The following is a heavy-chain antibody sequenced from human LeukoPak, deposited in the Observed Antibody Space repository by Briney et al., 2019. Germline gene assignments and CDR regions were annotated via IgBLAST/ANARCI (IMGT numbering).Heavy chain of an antibody. CDR1: GYTFTSYY. V-gene: IGHV1-46*01. D-gene: IGHD5-18*01. J-gene: IGHJ3*02. Sequence: GASVKVSCKASGYTFTSYYMYGVRQAPGQGREGMGIINPSGGSTRYAQKFQGRVTITRDTSTSTVYMELSSLRYEDTGVCFCARDWKALLVSLSRIQLYRRAFDIWHQGTMVTVS. CDR2: INPSGGST. CDR3: ARDWKALLVSLSRIQLYRRAFDI.